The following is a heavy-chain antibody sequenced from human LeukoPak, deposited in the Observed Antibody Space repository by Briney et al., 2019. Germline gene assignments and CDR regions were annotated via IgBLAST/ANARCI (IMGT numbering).Heavy chain of an antibody. Sequence: ASVKVSYKASGYTFTSYDLNWVRQAPGQGLEWMGGIIPIFGTANYAQKFQGRVTITTDESTSTAYMELSSLRSEDTAVYYCARAGDDYVDIAGFDYWGQGTLVTVSS. V-gene: IGHV1-69*05. J-gene: IGHJ4*02. CDR2: IIPIFGTA. CDR1: GYTFTSYD. CDR3: ARAGDDYVDIAGFDY. D-gene: IGHD2-21*02.